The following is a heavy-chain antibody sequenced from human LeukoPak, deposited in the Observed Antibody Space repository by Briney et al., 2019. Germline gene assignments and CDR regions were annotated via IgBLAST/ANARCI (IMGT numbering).Heavy chain of an antibody. J-gene: IGHJ6*02. CDR2: ISAYNGNT. Sequence: GASVKVSCKASGYTFTSYGISWVRQAPGQGLEWMGWISAYNGNTNYAQKLQGRVTMTTDTSTSTAYMELRSLRSDDTAVYYCAREPLPIVVVVAAVYGMDVWGQGTTVTVSS. CDR1: GYTFTSYG. CDR3: AREPLPIVVVVAAVYGMDV. V-gene: IGHV1-18*01. D-gene: IGHD2-15*01.